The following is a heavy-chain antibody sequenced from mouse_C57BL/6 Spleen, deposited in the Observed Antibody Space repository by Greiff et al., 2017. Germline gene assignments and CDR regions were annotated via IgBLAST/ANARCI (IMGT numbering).Heavy chain of an antibody. J-gene: IGHJ2*01. CDR2: INPNNGGT. Sequence: VQLQQSGPELVKPGASVKMSCKASGYTFTDYNMHWVKQSHGKSLEWIGYINPNNGGTSYNQKFKGKATLTVNKSSSTAYMELRSLTSEDSAVYYCASYGYDREYYFDYWGQGTTLTVSS. D-gene: IGHD2-2*01. CDR1: GYTFTDYN. CDR3: ASYGYDREYYFDY. V-gene: IGHV1-22*01.